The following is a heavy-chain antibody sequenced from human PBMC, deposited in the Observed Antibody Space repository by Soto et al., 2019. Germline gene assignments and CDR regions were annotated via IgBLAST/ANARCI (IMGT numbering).Heavy chain of an antibody. Sequence: ASVKVSCKASGYTFSSYGISWVRQAPGQGLEWMGRISAYNGHTYYAQRFQGRVTTTRDTSTKTVFMEMSGLRSDNTAVYYCARGVVGATNEIDFWGQGTTVTVSS. CDR2: ISAYNGHT. J-gene: IGHJ4*01. CDR1: GYTFSSYG. V-gene: IGHV1-18*01. CDR3: ARGVVGATNEIDF. D-gene: IGHD1-26*01.